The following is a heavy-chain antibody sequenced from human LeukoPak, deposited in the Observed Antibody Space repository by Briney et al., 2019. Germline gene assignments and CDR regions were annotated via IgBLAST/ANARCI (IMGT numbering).Heavy chain of an antibody. Sequence: PSETLSLTCAVYGGSFSGYYWSWIRQPPGKGLEWIGEINHSGSTNYNPSLKSRVTISVDTSKNQFSLKLSSVTAADTAVYYCARSINYYDSSGDLDAFDIWGQGTMVTVSS. J-gene: IGHJ3*02. CDR3: ARSINYYDSSGDLDAFDI. CDR1: GGSFSGYY. V-gene: IGHV4-34*01. D-gene: IGHD3-22*01. CDR2: INHSGST.